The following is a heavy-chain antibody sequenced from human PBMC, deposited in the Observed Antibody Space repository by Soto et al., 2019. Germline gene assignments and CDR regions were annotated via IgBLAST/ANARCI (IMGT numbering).Heavy chain of an antibody. Sequence: PGESLKISCKGSGYSFTNYWIGWVRQTPGKGLESMGTIYPDDSDTRYNPSFQGQATISADKSINTAYLQWSSLKASDTATYYCARRGCNTGGGRIDYWGQGTLVTVSS. D-gene: IGHD6-25*01. CDR1: GYSFTNYW. CDR3: ARRGCNTGGGRIDY. CDR2: IYPDDSDT. J-gene: IGHJ4*02. V-gene: IGHV5-51*01.